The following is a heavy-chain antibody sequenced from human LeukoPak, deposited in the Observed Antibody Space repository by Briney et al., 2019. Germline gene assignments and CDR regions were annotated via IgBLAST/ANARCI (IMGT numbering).Heavy chain of an antibody. Sequence: TGGSLRLSCAASGFTFSSYWMSWVRQAPGKGLEWVANIKQDGSEKYYVDSVKGRFTISRDNAKNSLYLQMNSLRAEDTAVYYCARDGYYDFWSGYYPPYFAYWGQGTLVTVSS. CDR3: ARDGYYDFWSGYYPPYFAY. V-gene: IGHV3-7*01. D-gene: IGHD3-3*01. J-gene: IGHJ4*02. CDR2: IKQDGSEK. CDR1: GFTFSSYW.